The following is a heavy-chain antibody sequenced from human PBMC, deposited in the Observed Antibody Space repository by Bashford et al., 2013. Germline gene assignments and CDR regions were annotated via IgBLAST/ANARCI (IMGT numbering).Heavy chain of an antibody. CDR3: AKDESDGYYYYFDY. J-gene: IGHJ4*02. Sequence: GGSRRRLSCAASGFIFDNFAMSWVRQAPGKGLEWVSVTYPDSHYTNYADSVKGRFTISRDNSKNTLYLQMNSLRAEDTAVYYCAKDESDGYYYYFDYWGQGTLVTVSS. D-gene: IGHD3-3*01. CDR1: GFIFDNFA. V-gene: IGHV3-23*03. CDR2: TYPDSHYT.